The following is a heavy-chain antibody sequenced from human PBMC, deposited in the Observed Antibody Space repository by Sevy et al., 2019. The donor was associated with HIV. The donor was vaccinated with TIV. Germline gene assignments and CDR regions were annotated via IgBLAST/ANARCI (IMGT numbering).Heavy chain of an antibody. CDR1: GFTFSSYW. D-gene: IGHD3-3*01. Sequence: GGSLRLSCAASGFTFSSYWMLWVRQAPGKGLVWVSRINSDGSSTSYADSVKGRFTISRDNAKNTLYLQMNSLRAEDTAVYYCARGIEIFGVVIIHYYGMDVWGQGTTVTVSS. V-gene: IGHV3-74*01. CDR3: ARGIEIFGVVIIHYYGMDV. CDR2: INSDGSST. J-gene: IGHJ6*02.